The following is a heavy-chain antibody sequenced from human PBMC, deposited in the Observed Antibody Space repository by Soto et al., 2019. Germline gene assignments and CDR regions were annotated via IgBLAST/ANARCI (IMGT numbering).Heavy chain of an antibody. CDR1: GGPYSKYS. J-gene: IGHJ4*02. Sequence: QVQLVKSGTEVNKPGSSVTVSCKASGGPYSKYSISWVRQAPGQGLEWMGRIIPIFDMTNYAQKFQGRVTITADKSTSTVYMDLSSLRSEDTAVYYCARSLLGDHYDSDGLDSWGQGTLVSVSS. D-gene: IGHD3-22*01. CDR3: ARSLLGDHYDSDGLDS. V-gene: IGHV1-69*02. CDR2: IIPIFDMT.